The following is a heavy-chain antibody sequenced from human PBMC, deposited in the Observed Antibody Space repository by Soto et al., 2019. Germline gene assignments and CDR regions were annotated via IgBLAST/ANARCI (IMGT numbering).Heavy chain of an antibody. V-gene: IGHV1-2*04. CDR2: INPNSGGT. J-gene: IGHJ3*02. CDR1: GYTFTVYY. CDR3: ARSYCGGDCSPYNAFEI. D-gene: IGHD2-21*02. Sequence: ASVKVSCKASGYTFTVYYMHWVRQAPGQGLEWMGWINPNSGGTNYAQKFQGWVTMTRDTSISTAYMELSRLRSDDTAVYYCARSYCGGDCSPYNAFEIWGQGTMVTVSS.